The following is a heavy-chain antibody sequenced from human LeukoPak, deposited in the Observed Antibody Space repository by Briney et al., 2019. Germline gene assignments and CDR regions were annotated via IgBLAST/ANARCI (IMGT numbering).Heavy chain of an antibody. J-gene: IGHJ4*02. CDR1: GFTFSSYA. D-gene: IGHD3-22*01. CDR3: AKGKDYYDSSADFDY. CDR2: ISGSGGST. V-gene: IGHV3-23*01. Sequence: PGGSLRLSCAASGFTFSSYAMSWVRQAPGKGLEWVSAISGSGGSTYYADSVKGRLTISRDNSKNTLYLQMNSLRAEDTAVYYCAKGKDYYDSSADFDYWGQGTLVTVSS.